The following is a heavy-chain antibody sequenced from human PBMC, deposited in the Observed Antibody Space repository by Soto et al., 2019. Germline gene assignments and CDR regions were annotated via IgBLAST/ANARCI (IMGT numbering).Heavy chain of an antibody. J-gene: IGHJ4*02. CDR3: ARDGEYYDFWSGYYRGLIYYFDY. CDR1: GFTFSSYA. Sequence: PGGSLRLSCAASGFTFSSYAMHWVRQAPGKGLEWVAVISYDGSNKYYADSVKGRFTISRDNSKNTLYLQMNSLRAEDTAVYYCARDGEYYDFWSGYYRGLIYYFDYWGQGTLVTVSS. V-gene: IGHV3-30-3*01. D-gene: IGHD3-3*01. CDR2: ISYDGSNK.